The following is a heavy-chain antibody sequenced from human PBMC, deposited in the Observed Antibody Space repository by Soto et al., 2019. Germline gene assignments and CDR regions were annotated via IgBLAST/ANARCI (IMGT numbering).Heavy chain of an antibody. Sequence: EVQLVESGGGLVEPGGSLRLSCATSGFTFSTCSMNWVRQAPGKGLEWVSSISATGTYTFYADSLKGRFTISRDNARNSLFLQMNSLRVEDTALYDCTTEYNSRQDLNHWGQGALVTVSS. CDR1: GFTFSTCS. D-gene: IGHD6-6*01. J-gene: IGHJ5*02. V-gene: IGHV3-21*01. CDR3: TTEYNSRQDLNH. CDR2: ISATGTYT.